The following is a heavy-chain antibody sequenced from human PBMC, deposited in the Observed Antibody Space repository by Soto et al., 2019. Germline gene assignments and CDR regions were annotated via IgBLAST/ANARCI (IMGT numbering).Heavy chain of an antibody. CDR1: GFSFSDYG. Sequence: EVQLVESGGGLVKPGGSLRLSCAASGFSFSDYGMNWVRQAPGKGLQWVSRISSSGGYTDYADSVKGRFTISRDNAKNSLFLQMDSLGAEDTAMYYCARGVGFCSSSRCSPGYYFDDWGPGTLVTVSS. CDR3: ARGVGFCSSSRCSPGYYFDD. J-gene: IGHJ4*02. D-gene: IGHD2-2*01. CDR2: ISSSGGYT. V-gene: IGHV3-21*01.